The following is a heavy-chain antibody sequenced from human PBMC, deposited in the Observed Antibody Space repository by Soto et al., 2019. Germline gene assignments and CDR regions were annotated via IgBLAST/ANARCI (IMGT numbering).Heavy chain of an antibody. J-gene: IGHJ5*02. Sequence: GGSLRLSCAASGFTFSSYWMSWVRQAPGKGLEWVANIKQDGSEKYYVDSVKGRFTISRDNAKNSLYLQRNSLRAEDTAVYYCARDVQQLVYNWFDPWGQGTLVTVSS. CDR1: GFTFSSYW. CDR2: IKQDGSEK. D-gene: IGHD6-6*01. V-gene: IGHV3-7*03. CDR3: ARDVQQLVYNWFDP.